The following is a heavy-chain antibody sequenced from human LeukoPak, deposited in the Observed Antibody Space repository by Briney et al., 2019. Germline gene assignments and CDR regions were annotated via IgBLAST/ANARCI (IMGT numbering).Heavy chain of an antibody. V-gene: IGHV3-23*01. CDR1: GFTFSSYA. J-gene: IGHJ4*02. CDR2: ISGSGGST. CDR3: ATDIVATKRPPTLDY. Sequence: GGSLRLSCAGSGFTFSSYAMSWVRQAPGKGLEWVSAISGSGGSTYYADSVKGRFTISRDNSKNTLYLQMNSLRAEDTAVYYCATDIVATKRPPTLDYWGQGTLVTVSS. D-gene: IGHD5-12*01.